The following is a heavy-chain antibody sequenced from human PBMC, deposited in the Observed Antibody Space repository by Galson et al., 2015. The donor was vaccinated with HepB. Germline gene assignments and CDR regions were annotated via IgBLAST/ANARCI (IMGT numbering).Heavy chain of an antibody. J-gene: IGHJ4*02. CDR3: ATNDTSRYFDY. CDR2: ISGSGHTT. D-gene: IGHD2-2*01. V-gene: IGHV3-23*01. CDR1: GFTFSSHA. Sequence: SLRLSCAASGFTFSSHAMNWVRQAPGKGLEWVSVISGSGHTTYYADSVKGRFTISRDNSRNTLYLQMSSLRAEDTAVYFCATNDTSRYFDYWGQGTLATVSS.